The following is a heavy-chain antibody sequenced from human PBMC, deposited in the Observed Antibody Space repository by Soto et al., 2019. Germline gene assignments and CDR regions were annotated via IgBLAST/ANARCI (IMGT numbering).Heavy chain of an antibody. CDR3: ASPAGPGTYYGGIG. V-gene: IGHV4-34*01. Sequence: SETLSLTCAVYGGSFSGYYWSWIRQPPGKGLEWIGEINHSGSTNYNPSLKSRVTISVDTSKNQFSLKLSSVTAADTAVYYCASPAGPGTYYGGIGWGQGTLVTVSS. CDR1: GGSFSGYY. D-gene: IGHD3-3*01. J-gene: IGHJ4*02. CDR2: INHSGST.